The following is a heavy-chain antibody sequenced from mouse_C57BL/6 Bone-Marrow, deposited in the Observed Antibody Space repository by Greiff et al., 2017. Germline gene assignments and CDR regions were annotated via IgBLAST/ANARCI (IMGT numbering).Heavy chain of an antibody. CDR1: GFTFSSYA. CDR2: ISDGGSYT. Sequence: EVKLVESGGGLVKPGGSLKLSCAASGFTFSSYAMSWVRQTPEKRLEWVATISDGGSYTYYPDNVKGRFTISRDNAKNHLYLQMSHLKSEDTAMYYCAIYGSSSFDYWGQGTTLTVAS. V-gene: IGHV5-4*03. CDR3: AIYGSSSFDY. J-gene: IGHJ2*01. D-gene: IGHD1-1*01.